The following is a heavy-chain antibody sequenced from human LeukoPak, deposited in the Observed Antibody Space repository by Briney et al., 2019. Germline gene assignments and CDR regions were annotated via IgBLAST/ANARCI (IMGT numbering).Heavy chain of an antibody. CDR3: ARESVPNFDY. Sequence: GRPLRLSCAASGFTFSSYAMHWVRQAPGKGLEWVAVISYDGSNKYYADSVKGRFTISRDNSKNTLYLQMNSLRAEDTAVYYCARESVPNFDYWGQGTLVTVSS. CDR2: ISYDGSNK. CDR1: GFTFSSYA. D-gene: IGHD1-1*01. V-gene: IGHV3-30*01. J-gene: IGHJ4*02.